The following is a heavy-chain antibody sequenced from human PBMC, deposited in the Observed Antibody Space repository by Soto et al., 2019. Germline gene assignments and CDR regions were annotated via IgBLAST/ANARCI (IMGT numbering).Heavy chain of an antibody. Sequence: SETLSLTCTVSGGSISSYYWSWIRQPPGKGLEWIGYIYYSGYSYNNPSLKSRVTMSVDTSKNQFSLKLSSVTAADTAVYYCARSDNYVPFEYWGQGTLVTVSS. CDR3: ARSDNYVPFEY. CDR1: GGSISSYY. D-gene: IGHD4-4*01. CDR2: IYYSGYS. V-gene: IGHV4-59*04. J-gene: IGHJ4*02.